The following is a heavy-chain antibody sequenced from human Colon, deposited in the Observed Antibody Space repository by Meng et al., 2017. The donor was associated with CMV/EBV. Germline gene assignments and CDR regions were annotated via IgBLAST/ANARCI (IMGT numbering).Heavy chain of an antibody. J-gene: IGHJ5*01. V-gene: IGHV3-7*04. Sequence: GASLKISCAASGMTLSSYWMTWVRQAPGKGLEWVANIKQDGSETSYVDSVKGRFTISRDNAKNSLHVQMNNLRAEDTAVYYCARGQLWLDSWGQGTLVTVSS. CDR3: ARGQLWLDS. D-gene: IGHD3-10*01. CDR1: GMTLSSYW. CDR2: IKQDGSET.